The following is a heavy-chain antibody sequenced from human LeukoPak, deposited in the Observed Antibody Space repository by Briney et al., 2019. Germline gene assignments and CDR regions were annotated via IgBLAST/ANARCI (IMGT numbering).Heavy chain of an antibody. CDR3: ARDLSGTYRWWVDP. V-gene: IGHV4-61*02. D-gene: IGHD1-26*01. CDR1: GGSISSGSYY. CDR2: IYSSGTT. J-gene: IGHJ5*02. Sequence: PSETLSLTCTVSGGSISSGSYYWSWIRQPAGKGLEWIGRIYSSGTTNYNSSLKSRATLSLDTSKNQFSLRLTSVTAADTAVYYCARDLSGTYRWWVDPWGQGILVTVSS.